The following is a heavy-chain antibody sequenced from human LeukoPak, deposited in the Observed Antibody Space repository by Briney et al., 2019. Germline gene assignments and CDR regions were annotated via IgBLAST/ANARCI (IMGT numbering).Heavy chain of an antibody. CDR1: GFTFSSYG. V-gene: IGHV3-33*06. Sequence: GGSLRLSCAASGFTFSSYGMHWVRQAPGKGLEWVAVIWYDGSNKYYADSVKGRFTISRDNSKNTLYLQMNSLRAEDTAVYYCAKGEAAAGTGGIDYWGQGTLVTVSS. J-gene: IGHJ4*02. D-gene: IGHD6-13*01. CDR3: AKGEAAAGTGGIDY. CDR2: IWYDGSNK.